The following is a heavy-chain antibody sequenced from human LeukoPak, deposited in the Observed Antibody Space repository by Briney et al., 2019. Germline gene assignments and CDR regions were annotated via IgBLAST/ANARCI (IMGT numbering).Heavy chain of an antibody. J-gene: IGHJ6*02. CDR1: GYTFTSYA. CDR2: IIPIFGTA. D-gene: IGHD4-17*01. V-gene: IGHV1-69*13. CDR3: ARVALRRPRSGTGYYGMDV. Sequence: PLASVKVSCKASGYTFTSYAISWVRQAPGQGLEWMGGIIPIFGTANYAQKFQGRVTITADESTNTAYMELSGLRSEDTAVYYCARVALRRPRSGTGYYGMDVWGQGTTVTVSS.